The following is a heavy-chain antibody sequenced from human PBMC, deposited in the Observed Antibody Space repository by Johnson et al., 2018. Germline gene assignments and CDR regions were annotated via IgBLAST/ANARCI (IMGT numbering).Heavy chain of an antibody. CDR3: AGGHPYDAFGI. CDR2: IYYRGGS. D-gene: IGHD6-25*01. V-gene: IGHV4-59*01. J-gene: IGHJ3*02. CDR1: GGSINSYY. Sequence: QVQLQESGPGLVKPSETLSLTCTVSGGSINSYYWSWIRQPPGKGLEWIGYIYYRGGSNYNPSLKSRVTISVDTSKNQFSLRLGSVTAAATALYYCAGGHPYDAFGIWGQGTMVPVSS.